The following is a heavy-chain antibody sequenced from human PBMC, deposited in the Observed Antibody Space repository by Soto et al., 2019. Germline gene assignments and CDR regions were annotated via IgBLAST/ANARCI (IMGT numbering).Heavy chain of an antibody. CDR3: AKFPPYTGTYHGDYSDVXV. CDR1: SGSIHNAY. V-gene: IGHV4-59*01. Sequence: TSETLSLTFTVSSGSIHNAYWSWIRQSPGKGPEWIVDVHSSGSTNSKPSLKSRLVISIDPSKDQFSLKLSSVTAADTAVYFCAKFPPYTGTYHGDYSDVXVWGQGTPVTVXS. CDR2: VHSSGST. D-gene: IGHD1-26*01. J-gene: IGHJ6*02.